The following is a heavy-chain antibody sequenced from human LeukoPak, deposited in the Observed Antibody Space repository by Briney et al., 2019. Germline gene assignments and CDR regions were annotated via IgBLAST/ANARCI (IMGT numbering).Heavy chain of an antibody. CDR2: IIPIFGTA. D-gene: IGHD3-22*01. Sequence: ASVKVSCKASGGTFSSYAISWVRQAPGQGLEWMGGIIPIFGTANYAQKFQGRVTITADESTSTAYMELSSLRSEDTAVYYCARLTPDYYDSRDCWDDYWGQGTLVTVSS. J-gene: IGHJ4*02. V-gene: IGHV1-69*01. CDR1: GGTFSSYA. CDR3: ARLTPDYYDSRDCWDDY.